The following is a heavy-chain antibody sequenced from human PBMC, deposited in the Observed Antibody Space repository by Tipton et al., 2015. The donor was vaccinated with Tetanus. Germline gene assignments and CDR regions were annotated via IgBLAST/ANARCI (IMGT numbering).Heavy chain of an antibody. J-gene: IGHJ4*02. Sequence: TLSLTCTVSGDSVSGYYWSWIRQPPGKGLEWIGYVYYTGSTNHNPSLKSRVTISMDRSKNQISLQLTSVTAADTAVYFCARASQRTFEFWGQGTLVAVSS. D-gene: IGHD5-18*01. CDR2: VYYTGST. V-gene: IGHV4-59*02. CDR1: GDSVSGYY. CDR3: ARASQRTFEF.